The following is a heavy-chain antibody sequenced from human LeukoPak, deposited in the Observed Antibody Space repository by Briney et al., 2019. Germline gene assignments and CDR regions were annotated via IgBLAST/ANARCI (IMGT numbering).Heavy chain of an antibody. Sequence: ASVKVSCKASGYTFTAYSLHWVRQAPGQGLEWMGRINPNSGGTNYAQNFQARVTLTRDTSISTAYMELRSLRSDDTAVYYCATSSEIDMATHPFDYWGQGTLVTVSS. CDR3: ATSSEIDMATHPFDY. CDR2: INPNSGGT. V-gene: IGHV1-2*06. J-gene: IGHJ4*02. CDR1: GYTFTAYS. D-gene: IGHD5-24*01.